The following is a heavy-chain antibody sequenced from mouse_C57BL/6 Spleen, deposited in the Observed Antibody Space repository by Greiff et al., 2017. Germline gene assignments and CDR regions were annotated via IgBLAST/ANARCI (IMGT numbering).Heavy chain of an antibody. D-gene: IGHD1-1*01. CDR3: ARDGSSSYYFGY. Sequence: VQLQQSGPVLVKPGASVKMSCKASGYTFTDYYMNWVKQSHGKSLEWIGVINPYNGGTSYNQKFKGKATLTVDKSSSTAYMELNSLTSEDSAVYYCARDGSSSYYFGYWGQGTTLTVSS. CDR2: INPYNGGT. V-gene: IGHV1-19*01. CDR1: GYTFTDYY. J-gene: IGHJ2*01.